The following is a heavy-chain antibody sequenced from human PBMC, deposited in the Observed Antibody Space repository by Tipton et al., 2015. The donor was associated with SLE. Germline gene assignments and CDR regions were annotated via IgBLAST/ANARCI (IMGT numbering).Heavy chain of an antibody. V-gene: IGHV5-51*06. D-gene: IGHD6-6*01. Sequence: VQLVQSGAEVKKPGESLKISCKGSGYNFPTLWIAWVRQMPGKGLEWIGYIHNSGSTYYNPSLKSRVTISEDTSNNQFSLKLNSVTAADTAVYYCARVKTGAARFFDYWGQGTLVTVSS. CDR3: ARVKTGAARFFDY. J-gene: IGHJ4*02. CDR1: GYNFPTLW. CDR2: IHNSGST.